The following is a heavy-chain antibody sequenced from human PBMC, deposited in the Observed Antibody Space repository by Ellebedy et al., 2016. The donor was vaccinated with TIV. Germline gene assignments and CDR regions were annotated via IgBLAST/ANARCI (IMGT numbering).Heavy chain of an antibody. D-gene: IGHD3-22*01. V-gene: IGHV3-23*01. CDR1: GFTFSSYA. J-gene: IGHJ4*02. Sequence: GESLKISXAASGFTFSSYAMSWVRQAPGKGLEWVSAISGSGGSTYYADSVKGRFTISRDNSKNTLYLQMNSLRAEDTAVYYCAKGSMVVVISYFDYWGQGTLVTVSS. CDR2: ISGSGGST. CDR3: AKGSMVVVISYFDY.